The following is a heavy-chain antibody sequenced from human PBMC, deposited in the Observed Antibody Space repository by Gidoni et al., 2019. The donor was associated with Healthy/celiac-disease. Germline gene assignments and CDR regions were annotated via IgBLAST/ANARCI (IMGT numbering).Heavy chain of an antibody. V-gene: IGHV3-30*18. J-gene: IGHJ5*02. D-gene: IGHD1-26*01. CDR2: MSYDGSNK. Sequence: QVQLVESGGGVVQPGRSLRRSFAASGFTFSSYGMRWVRQAPGKGLEWVAVMSYDGSNKYYADSVEGRFTISRDNSKNTLYLQMNSLRAEDTAVYYCAKALEWGLLGGLFDPWGQGTLVTVSS. CDR3: AKALEWGLLGGLFDP. CDR1: GFTFSSYG.